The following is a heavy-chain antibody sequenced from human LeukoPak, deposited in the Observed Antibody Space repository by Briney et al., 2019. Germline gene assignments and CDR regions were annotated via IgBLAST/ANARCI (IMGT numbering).Heavy chain of an antibody. J-gene: IGHJ4*02. D-gene: IGHD6-13*01. V-gene: IGHV3-49*04. CDR3: TRDTDRSSWSPDY. Sequence: PGGSLRLSCTTSGLTFGDSAMGWVRKAPGKGLEWVGFIRRKVYGGTTEYAASVKGRFTISRDDSKSIAYLQMNSLKTEDTAVYYCTRDTDRSSWSPDYWGQGTLVTVSS. CDR2: IRRKVYGGTT. CDR1: GLTFGDSA.